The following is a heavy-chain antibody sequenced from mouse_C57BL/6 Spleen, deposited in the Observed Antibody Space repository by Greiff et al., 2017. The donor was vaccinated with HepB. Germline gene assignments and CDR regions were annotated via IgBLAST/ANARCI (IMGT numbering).Heavy chain of an antibody. Sequence: VQLQQSGPELVKPGASVKISCKASGYAFSSSWMSWVKQRPGKGLEWIGRIYPGDGDTNYNGKFKGKATLTADKSSSTAYMQLSSLTSEDSAVYFCARSHYDYDLAYWGQGTLVTVSA. CDR3: ARSHYDYDLAY. CDR2: IYPGDGDT. V-gene: IGHV1-82*01. CDR1: GYAFSSSW. D-gene: IGHD2-4*01. J-gene: IGHJ3*01.